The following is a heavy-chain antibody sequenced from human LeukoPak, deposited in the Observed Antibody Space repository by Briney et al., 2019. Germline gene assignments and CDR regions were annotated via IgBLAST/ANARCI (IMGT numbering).Heavy chain of an antibody. J-gene: IGHJ4*02. CDR1: GFTFSGSA. CDR3: ARLYCNGGSCYGKYYFDY. Sequence: GGSLRLSCAASGFTFSGSAMEWVRQAPGKGLEWVSSISGSSDYIYYADSVKGRFTISRDNTKNSVSLQMNSLRAEDTAVYYCARLYCNGGSCYGKYYFDYWGQGALVTVSS. D-gene: IGHD2-15*01. V-gene: IGHV3-21*01. CDR2: ISGSSDYI.